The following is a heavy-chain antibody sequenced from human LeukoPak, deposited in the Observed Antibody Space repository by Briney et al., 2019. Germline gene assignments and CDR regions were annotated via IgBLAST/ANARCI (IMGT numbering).Heavy chain of an antibody. J-gene: IGHJ6*03. CDR1: GFTFSSFD. CDR3: ARVNYDSSGLSYYYYMDV. D-gene: IGHD3-22*01. CDR2: IGTASDT. V-gene: IGHV3-13*01. Sequence: PGGSLRLSCAASGFTFSSFDMHWVRQPTGQGLEWVSTIGTASDTYYPGSVEGRFTLSRDNAKNSLYLQMNSLRAGDTAVYYCARVNYDSSGLSYYYYMDVWGKGTTVTVSS.